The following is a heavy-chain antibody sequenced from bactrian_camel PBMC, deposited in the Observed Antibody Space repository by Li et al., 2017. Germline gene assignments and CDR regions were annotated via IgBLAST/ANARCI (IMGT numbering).Heavy chain of an antibody. D-gene: IGHD2*01. CDR3: AAERGYYTNWQVARRFRD. V-gene: IGHV3-2*01. J-gene: IGHJ4*01. Sequence: HVQLVESGGGSVQVGGSLRLSCAASKSAYSTRCMGWFRQAPGKQREAVARIYGVIPKTMYADSVSGRFTISEDHAKRMLYLQMNSLKPEDTAMYYCAAERGYYTNWQVARRFRDWGQGTQVTVS. CDR1: KSAYSTRC. CDR2: IYGVIPKT.